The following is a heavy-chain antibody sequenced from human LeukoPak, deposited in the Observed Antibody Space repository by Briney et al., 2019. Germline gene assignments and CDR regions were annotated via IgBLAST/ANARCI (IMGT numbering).Heavy chain of an antibody. J-gene: IGHJ4*02. D-gene: IGHD2-21*02. CDR2: ISYDGSNK. Sequence: PGGSLTLSCAASGFTFSSYSMNWVRQAPGKGLEWVAVISYDGSNKYYADSVKGRFTISRDNSKNTLYLQMNSLRAEDTAVYYCAKDLERHIVVVTASAVDYWGQGTLVTVSS. V-gene: IGHV3-30*18. CDR3: AKDLERHIVVVTASAVDY. CDR1: GFTFSSYS.